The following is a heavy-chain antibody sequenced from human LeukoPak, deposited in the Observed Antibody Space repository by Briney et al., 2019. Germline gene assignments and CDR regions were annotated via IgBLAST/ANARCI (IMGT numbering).Heavy chain of an antibody. CDR3: ARGVGAPDY. Sequence: QTLSLTCAIPGDSVSMDTAAWDWIRQSPSRGLEWLGRTYYRSKWYNDYAVSVKSRININPDTSKNQFSLQLSSVTPEDTAVYYCARGVGAPDYWGQGALVTVSS. CDR1: GDSVSMDTAA. V-gene: IGHV6-1*01. D-gene: IGHD1-26*01. J-gene: IGHJ4*02. CDR2: TYYRSKWYN.